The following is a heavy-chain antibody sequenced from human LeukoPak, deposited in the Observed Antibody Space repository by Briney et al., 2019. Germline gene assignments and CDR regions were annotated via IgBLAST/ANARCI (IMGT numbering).Heavy chain of an antibody. V-gene: IGHV1-2*02. CDR2: INPNSGGT. J-gene: IGHJ4*02. Sequence: ASVKVSCKASGYTFTGYYMHWVRQAPGQGLEWMGWINPNSGGTNYAQKFQGRVTMTRDTSISTAYMELSRLRSDDTAVYYCARGMGRLWLRGEDYWGQGTLVTVSS. CDR3: ARGMGRLWLRGEDY. CDR1: GYTFTGYY. D-gene: IGHD5-18*01.